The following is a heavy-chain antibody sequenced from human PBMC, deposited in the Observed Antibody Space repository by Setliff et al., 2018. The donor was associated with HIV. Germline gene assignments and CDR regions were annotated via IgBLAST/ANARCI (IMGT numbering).Heavy chain of an antibody. CDR3: ARDLAGGEGDYYDSSGYSFYFDY. D-gene: IGHD3-22*01. V-gene: IGHV4-34*01. Sequence: SETLSLTCAVYGQSISGYYWSWIRQTPGKGLEWIGEINHGGDTNYNPSLKSRVTISVGSSYNHFSLKLSSVAAADTAVYYCARDLAGGEGDYYDSSGYSFYFDYWGQGTLVTVSS. CDR2: INHGGDT. CDR1: GQSISGYY. J-gene: IGHJ4*02.